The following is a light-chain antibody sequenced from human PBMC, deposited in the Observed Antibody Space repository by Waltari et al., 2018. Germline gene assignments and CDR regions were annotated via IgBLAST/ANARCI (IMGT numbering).Light chain of an antibody. CDR3: QKYGTLPAT. J-gene: IGKJ1*01. CDR1: QSVSKY. CDR2: DAS. V-gene: IGKV3-20*01. Sequence: IVLTQSPGTLSLSPGERATLSCRASQSVSKYLAWYQQKPGQAPRLLIYDASTRATGIPDRFSGSWWGTDFSLTISRLEPEDFAVYYCQKYGTLPATFGQGTKVQ.